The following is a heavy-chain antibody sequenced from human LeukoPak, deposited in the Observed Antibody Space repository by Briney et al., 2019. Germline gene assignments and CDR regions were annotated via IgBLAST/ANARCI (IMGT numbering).Heavy chain of an antibody. Sequence: GGSLRLSCAASGFTFSSSAMNWVRQAPGKGLEWVSAISGSGGSTYYADSVKGRFTISRDNSKNTLYLQMNSLRAEDTAVYYCARGNNYGGPHSYNWFDPWGQGTLVTVSS. CDR3: ARGNNYGGPHSYNWFDP. V-gene: IGHV3-23*01. J-gene: IGHJ5*02. CDR1: GFTFSSSA. CDR2: ISGSGGST. D-gene: IGHD4-23*01.